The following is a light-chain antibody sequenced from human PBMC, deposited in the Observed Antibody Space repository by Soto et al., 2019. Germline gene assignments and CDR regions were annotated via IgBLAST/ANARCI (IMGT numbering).Light chain of an antibody. CDR2: EVS. Sequence: QSALTQPASVSGSPGQSITISCTGTSSDVGGYNYVSWYQQHPGKAPKLMMSEVSNRPSGVSNRFSGSKSGNTASLTISGLQSEDEANYYCNSYTSSSTFVFGTGTKLTVL. CDR1: SSDVGGYNY. J-gene: IGLJ1*01. V-gene: IGLV2-14*01. CDR3: NSYTSSSTFV.